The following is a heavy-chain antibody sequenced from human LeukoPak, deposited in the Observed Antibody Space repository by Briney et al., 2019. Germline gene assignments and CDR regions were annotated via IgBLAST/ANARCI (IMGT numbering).Heavy chain of an antibody. D-gene: IGHD3-22*01. CDR3: ASSPTMIVVVIHPFDY. CDR2: IIPIFGTA. J-gene: IGHJ4*02. V-gene: IGHV1-69*05. Sequence: SVKVSCKASGYTFTSYAISWVRQAPGQGLEWMGGIIPIFGTANYAQKFQGRVTITTDESASTAYMELSSLRSEDTAVYYCASSPTMIVVVIHPFDYWGQGTLVTVSS. CDR1: GYTFTSYA.